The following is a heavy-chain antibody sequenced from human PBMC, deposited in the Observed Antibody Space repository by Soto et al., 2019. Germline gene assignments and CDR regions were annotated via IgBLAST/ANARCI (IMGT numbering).Heavy chain of an antibody. J-gene: IGHJ3*02. V-gene: IGHV4-34*01. CDR3: ARVERGTATTVVDAFDI. D-gene: IGHD1-1*01. CDR1: GGFVSSGNYY. CDR2: MSHSGGT. Sequence: QAQLQQWGAGLLKPSETLALTCAVYGGFVSSGNYYWSWIRQPPGKGLAWIGEMSHSGGTHFNPSLRSRVTISVDTSKNQFSLKMSSVTAADTALYYCARVERGTATTVVDAFDIWGPGTMVTVSS.